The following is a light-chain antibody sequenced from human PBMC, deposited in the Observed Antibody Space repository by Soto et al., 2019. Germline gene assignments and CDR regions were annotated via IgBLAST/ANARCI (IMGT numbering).Light chain of an antibody. CDR2: WAS. J-gene: IGKJ4*01. CDR3: QQYYTSPLT. CDR1: QSVLYSSNHQNY. Sequence: IVMTQPPASLAVSLGERATINCKSSQSVLYSSNHQNYLAWYQQKTGQTPQLLIYWASTRESGVPDRFRGSGAGTDFTLTISRLQAEDVYVYYCQQYYTSPLTFGGGTKVDIK. V-gene: IGKV4-1*01.